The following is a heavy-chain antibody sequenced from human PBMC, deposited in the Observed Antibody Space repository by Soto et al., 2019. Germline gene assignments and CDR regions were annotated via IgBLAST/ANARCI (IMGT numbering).Heavy chain of an antibody. Sequence: SETLSLTCSVSGGSISSAGYYWSWIRQHPGKGLEWIGYIYYTGSTYYNPSLKSRVTLSVDTSKNQFSLKLSSMTAADTAVYYCARSPYSSLSGPYNWFDLWGRGTLVTV. CDR2: IYYTGST. V-gene: IGHV4-31*03. CDR3: ARSPYSSLSGPYNWFDL. J-gene: IGHJ5*02. CDR1: GGSISSAGYY. D-gene: IGHD3-22*01.